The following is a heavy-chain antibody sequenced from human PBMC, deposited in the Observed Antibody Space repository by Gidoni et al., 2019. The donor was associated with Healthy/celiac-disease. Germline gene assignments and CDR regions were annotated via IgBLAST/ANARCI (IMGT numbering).Heavy chain of an antibody. Sequence: QVQLVESGGGVVQPGRSLRLSCAASGFTFSSYAMHWVRQAPGKGLEWVAVISYDGSNKYYADSVKGRFTISRDNSKNTLYLQMNSLRAEDTAVYYCAREGWIQLWWGAFDYWGQGTLVTVSS. CDR3: AREGWIQLWWGAFDY. CDR2: ISYDGSNK. V-gene: IGHV3-30-3*01. D-gene: IGHD5-18*01. J-gene: IGHJ4*02. CDR1: GFTFSSYA.